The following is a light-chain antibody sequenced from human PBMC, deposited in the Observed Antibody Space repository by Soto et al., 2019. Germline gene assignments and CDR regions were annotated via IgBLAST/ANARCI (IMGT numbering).Light chain of an antibody. CDR3: QQSYSTLIT. CDR1: QSISSY. CDR2: AAS. J-gene: IGKJ5*01. V-gene: IGKV1-39*01. Sequence: DIQMNQSPSSLSASVGDRVTITCRASQSISSYLNWYQQKTGKVPKLLIYAASSLQSGVPSRFSGSGSGTDFTLTISSLQPEDFATYYCQQSYSTLITFGQGTRLEIK.